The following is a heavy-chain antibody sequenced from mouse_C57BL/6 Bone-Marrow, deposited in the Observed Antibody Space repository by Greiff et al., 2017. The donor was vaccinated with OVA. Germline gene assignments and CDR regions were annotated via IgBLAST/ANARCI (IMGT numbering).Heavy chain of an antibody. Sequence: QVQLQQSGAELVKPGASVKMSCKASGYTFTSYWITWVKQRPGQGLEWIGDIYPGSGSTNYTEKFKSKATLTVDTSSSTAYMQLSSLTSEDSAVYYCAVYNGSSYLYYYAMDYWGQGTSVTVSS. D-gene: IGHD1-1*01. CDR1: GYTFTSYW. J-gene: IGHJ4*01. V-gene: IGHV1-55*01. CDR2: IYPGSGST. CDR3: AVYNGSSYLYYYAMDY.